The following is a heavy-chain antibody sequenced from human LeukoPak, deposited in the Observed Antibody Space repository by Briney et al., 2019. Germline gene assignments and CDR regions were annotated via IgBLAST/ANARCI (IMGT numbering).Heavy chain of an antibody. J-gene: IGHJ3*02. Sequence: PGGSLRLSCAASGFTFSSYGMHWVRQAPGKGLEWVSVIYSGGSTYYADSVKGRFTISRDNSKNTLYLQMNSLRAEDTAVYYCARLRYGSGSYYHRGHAFDIWGQGTMVTVSS. CDR3: ARLRYGSGSYYHRGHAFDI. CDR1: GFTFSSYG. D-gene: IGHD3-10*01. CDR2: IYSGGST. V-gene: IGHV3-66*04.